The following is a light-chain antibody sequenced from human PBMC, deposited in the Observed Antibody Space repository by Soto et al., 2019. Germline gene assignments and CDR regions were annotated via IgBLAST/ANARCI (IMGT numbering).Light chain of an antibody. CDR3: QQRSNWPPVT. V-gene: IGKV3-11*01. J-gene: IGKJ4*01. Sequence: EIVLTQSPATLSLSPGERATLSCRASQSVSNYLAWYQQKPGQAPRLLIYDAPNRASGIPARFSGSGSGTDFTLTISSLDPEDFAVYYCQQRSNWPPVTFGGGTKVDIK. CDR1: QSVSNY. CDR2: DAP.